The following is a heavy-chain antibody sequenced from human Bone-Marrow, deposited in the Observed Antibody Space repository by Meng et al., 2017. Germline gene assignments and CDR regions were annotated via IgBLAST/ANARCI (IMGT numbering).Heavy chain of an antibody. D-gene: IGHD3-10*01. CDR2: ISVNNGNA. CDR3: ARELLWFGELFGGNDY. J-gene: IGHJ4*02. CDR1: GYTFINYG. Sequence: ASVKVSCKASGYTFINYGISWVRQAPGQGLEWMGWISVNNGNANYAQKLQGRVTMTTDTSTNTAYMELRNLRSDDTAVYYCARELLWFGELFGGNDYWGQGTLVTVSS. V-gene: IGHV1-18*01.